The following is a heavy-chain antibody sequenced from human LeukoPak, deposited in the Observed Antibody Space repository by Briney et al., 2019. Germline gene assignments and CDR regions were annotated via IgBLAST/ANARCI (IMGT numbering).Heavy chain of an antibody. CDR1: GLTFSTYW. CDR3: AKDDCGGDCQPYYFDY. Sequence: PGGSLRLSCAASGLTFSTYWMSWPRQAPGKGLEWVANINQDGSKKYYVDSVQGRFTSSRDNAKNSLYLQLNSLRAEDTAVYYCAKDDCGGDCQPYYFDYWGQGTLVTVSS. V-gene: IGHV3-7*05. D-gene: IGHD2-21*02. J-gene: IGHJ4*02. CDR2: INQDGSKK.